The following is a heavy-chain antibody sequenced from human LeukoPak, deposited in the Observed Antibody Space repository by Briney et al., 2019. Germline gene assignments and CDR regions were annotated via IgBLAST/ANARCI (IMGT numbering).Heavy chain of an antibody. Sequence: SETLSLTCTVSGGSVSDYYWSWIRQPAGKGLEWIGRVYNSGNTNYNPSLKSRVIMSVDTSKNQFSLKVSSVTAADTAVYYCARSGSYYTGFEYWGQGTLVTVSS. J-gene: IGHJ4*02. CDR2: VYNSGNT. V-gene: IGHV4-4*07. CDR1: GGSVSDYY. CDR3: ARSGSYYTGFEY. D-gene: IGHD1-26*01.